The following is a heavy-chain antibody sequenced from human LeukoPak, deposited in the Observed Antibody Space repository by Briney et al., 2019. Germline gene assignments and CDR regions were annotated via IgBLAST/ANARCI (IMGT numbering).Heavy chain of an antibody. V-gene: IGHV3-7*03. CDR1: GFTFSSYW. J-gene: IGHJ6*02. CDR3: ARGGGLDV. D-gene: IGHD3-16*01. Sequence: GGSLRLTCAASGFTFSSYWMNWARQAPGKGLEWVASINHNGNVNYYVDSVKGRFTISRDNAKNSLYLQMSNLRAEDTAAYFCARGGGLDVWGQGATVTVSS. CDR2: INHNGNVN.